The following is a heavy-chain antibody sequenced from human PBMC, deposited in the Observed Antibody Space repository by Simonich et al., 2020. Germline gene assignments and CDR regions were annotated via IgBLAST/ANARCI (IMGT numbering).Heavy chain of an antibody. CDR3: ARCGLVNYDILTGYHNWFDP. D-gene: IGHD3-9*01. CDR2: INHRGST. J-gene: IGHJ5*02. CDR1: GGSFSGYY. V-gene: IGHV4-34*01. Sequence: QVQLQQWGAGLLKPSETLSLTCAVYGGSFSGYYWSWIRQPPGKGLGWIGEINHRGSTTSNPSLKSQANISVYTSKNQFSLKRSSVTAADTAVYYCARCGLVNYDILTGYHNWFDPWGQGTLVTVSS.